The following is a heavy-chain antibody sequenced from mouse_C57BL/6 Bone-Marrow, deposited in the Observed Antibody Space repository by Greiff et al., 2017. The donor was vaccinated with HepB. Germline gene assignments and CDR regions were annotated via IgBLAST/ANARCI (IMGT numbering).Heavy chain of an antibody. V-gene: IGHV1-59*01. Sequence: QVQLQQPGAELVRPGTSVKLSCKASGYTFTSYWMHWVKQRPGQGLEWIGVIDPSDSYTNYNQKFKGKATLTVDTSSSTAYMQLSSLTSEDSAVYYCARSWDYGSSRHWYFDVWGTGTTVTVSS. CDR3: ARSWDYGSSRHWYFDV. J-gene: IGHJ1*03. D-gene: IGHD1-1*01. CDR1: GYTFTSYW. CDR2: IDPSDSYT.